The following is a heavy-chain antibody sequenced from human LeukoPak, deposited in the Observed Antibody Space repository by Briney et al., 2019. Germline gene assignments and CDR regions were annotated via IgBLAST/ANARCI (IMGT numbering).Heavy chain of an antibody. Sequence: GESLKISCKGSGYTFTSYWIGWVRQAPGQGLEWMGWINPNSGGTNYAQKFQGRVTMTRDTSISTSYMELSRLRSDDTAVYYCARVTGYYMALDYWGQGTVVTVSS. CDR1: GYTFTSYW. CDR3: ARVTGYYMALDY. J-gene: IGHJ4*02. D-gene: IGHD3-9*01. V-gene: IGHV1-2*02. CDR2: INPNSGGT.